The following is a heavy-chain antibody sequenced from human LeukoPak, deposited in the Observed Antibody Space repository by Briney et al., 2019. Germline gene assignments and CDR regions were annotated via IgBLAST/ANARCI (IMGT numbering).Heavy chain of an antibody. D-gene: IGHD2-15*01. J-gene: IGHJ4*02. V-gene: IGHV3-23*01. CDR1: GFTFSSYA. Sequence: GGSLRLSCAASGFTFSSYAMSWVRQAPGKGLEWVSAISGSGGSTYYPDSVKGRFTIYRDNSKNTLYLQMNSLRAEDTAVYYCAKDLKVAATTIPNNYFDYWGQGTLVTVSS. CDR2: ISGSGGST. CDR3: AKDLKVAATTIPNNYFDY.